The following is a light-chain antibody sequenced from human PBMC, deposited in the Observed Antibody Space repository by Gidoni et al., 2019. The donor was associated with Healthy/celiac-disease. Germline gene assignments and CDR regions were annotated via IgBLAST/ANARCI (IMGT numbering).Light chain of an antibody. Sequence: ESVLTQSTGTLSLSPGARTTLSCRASPSVSSSYLAWYQQKPGQAPRLLIDGASSRATGIPDRFSGSGSGTDFTLTISRLEPEDFAVYYCQQYGSSPLTFGGGTKVEIK. CDR1: PSVSSSY. V-gene: IGKV3-20*01. CDR3: QQYGSSPLT. CDR2: GAS. J-gene: IGKJ4*01.